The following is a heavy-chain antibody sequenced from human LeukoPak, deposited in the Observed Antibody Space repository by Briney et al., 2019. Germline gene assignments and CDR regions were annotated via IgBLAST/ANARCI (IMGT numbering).Heavy chain of an antibody. CDR3: ARDRLWFGELLSNSYYYGMDV. CDR2: ISSSGSTI. J-gene: IGHJ6*02. CDR1: GFTFSDYY. Sequence: GRSLRLSCAASGFTFSDYYMSWIRQAPGKGLEWVSYISSSGSTIYYADSVKGRFTISRDNAKHSLYLQMNSLRAEDTAVYYCARDRLWFGELLSNSYYYGMDVWGQGTTVTVSS. V-gene: IGHV3-11*01. D-gene: IGHD3-10*01.